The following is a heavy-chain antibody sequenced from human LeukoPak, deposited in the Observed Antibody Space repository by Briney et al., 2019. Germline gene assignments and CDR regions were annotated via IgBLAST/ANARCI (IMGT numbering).Heavy chain of an antibody. CDR1: GGSISSYY. CDR3: ARDGPYDSSGYRPDWFDP. CDR2: IYYSGST. D-gene: IGHD3-22*01. Sequence: SETLSLTCTVSGGSISSYYWSWIRQPPGKGLEWIGYIYYSGSTNYNPSLKSRVTISVDTPKDQFSLKLSSVTAADTAVYYCARDGPYDSSGYRPDWFDPWGQGTLVTVSS. J-gene: IGHJ5*02. V-gene: IGHV4-59*01.